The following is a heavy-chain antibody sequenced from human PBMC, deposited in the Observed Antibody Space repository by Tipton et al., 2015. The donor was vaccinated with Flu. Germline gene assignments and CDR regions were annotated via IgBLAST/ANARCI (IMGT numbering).Heavy chain of an antibody. D-gene: IGHD3-10*01. Sequence: SLRLSCAASGITFTNYAMSWVRQAPGKGLEWVSAISSSGDSTYYADSVKGRFTISRDNSKNTLFLQMNSLRAEDTAIYYCARASGSGTYVIFDYWGQGTLVTVSS. V-gene: IGHV3-23*01. CDR1: GITFTNYA. J-gene: IGHJ4*02. CDR2: ISSSGDST. CDR3: ARASGSGTYVIFDY.